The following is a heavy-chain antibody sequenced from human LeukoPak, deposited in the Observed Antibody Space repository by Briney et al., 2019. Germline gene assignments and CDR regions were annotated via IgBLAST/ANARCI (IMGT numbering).Heavy chain of an antibody. CDR3: ARVYATSSSWYGDFDY. CDR2: ISSSSSTL. D-gene: IGHD6-13*01. J-gene: IGHJ4*02. Sequence: GGSLRLSCAASGFTFSSYSMNWVRQAPGKGLEWVSYISSSSSTLYFADSVKGRFTISRDNAENSLYLQMNSLRVEDTAVYYCARVYATSSSWYGDFDYWGQGTLVTVSS. CDR1: GFTFSSYS. V-gene: IGHV3-48*01.